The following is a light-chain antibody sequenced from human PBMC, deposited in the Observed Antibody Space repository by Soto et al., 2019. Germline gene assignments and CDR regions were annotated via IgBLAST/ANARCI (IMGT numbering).Light chain of an antibody. J-gene: IGLJ2*01. CDR3: SSYTSSSSVVV. Sequence: QSALTQPASVSGSPGQSITISCTGTSSDVGGYSYVSWYQQHPGKAPKLMIYEVSYRPSGVSNRFSGSKSGNTASLTISGLQAEDEADYYCSSYTSSSSVVVIGGGIQLTVL. CDR1: SSDVGGYSY. CDR2: EVS. V-gene: IGLV2-14*01.